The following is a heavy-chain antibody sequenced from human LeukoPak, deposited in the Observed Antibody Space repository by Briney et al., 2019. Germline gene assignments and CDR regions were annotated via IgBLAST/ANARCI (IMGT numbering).Heavy chain of an antibody. J-gene: IGHJ1*01. CDR2: IYYTGKT. CDR3: ARRRYYDSTGYFE. V-gene: IGHV4-39*02. D-gene: IGHD3-22*01. Sequence: PSETLSLTCTVSGDSISSSSYYWGWIRQPPGKGLEWIGDIYYTGKTYYNPSLKSRVFISIDTSKNYFSLNLNFVTAADTAVYYCARRRYYDSTGYFEWGRGSLVTVSS. CDR1: GDSISSSSYY.